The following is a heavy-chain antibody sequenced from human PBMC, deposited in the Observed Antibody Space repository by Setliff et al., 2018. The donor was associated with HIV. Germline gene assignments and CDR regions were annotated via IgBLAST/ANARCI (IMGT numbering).Heavy chain of an antibody. CDR2: ISAYNGNT. CDR3: ARLHRIVGATTPAFDI. CDR1: GYTFTSYG. V-gene: IGHV1-18*01. Sequence: ASVKVSCKASGYTFTSYGISWVRQAPGQGLEWMGWISAYNGNTNYAQKLQGRVTMTTGTSTSTAYMELRSLRSDDTAVYYCARLHRIVGATTPAFDIWGQGTMVTVSS. D-gene: IGHD1-26*01. J-gene: IGHJ3*02.